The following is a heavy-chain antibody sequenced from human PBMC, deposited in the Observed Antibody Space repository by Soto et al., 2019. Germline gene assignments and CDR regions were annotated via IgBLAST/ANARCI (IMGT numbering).Heavy chain of an antibody. V-gene: IGHV3-33*01. D-gene: IGHD4-17*01. CDR1: GFTFSNYG. CDR3: ARDSDYGSNSGWLDP. CDR2: IWYDGSNR. Sequence: PGGSLRLSCAASGFTFSNYGMHWVRQSPGKGLEWVAVIWYDGSNRYYGDSVKGRFTISRDYSKNTLFLQMNSLRAEDTALYYCARDSDYGSNSGWLDPWGQGTLVTVSS. J-gene: IGHJ5*02.